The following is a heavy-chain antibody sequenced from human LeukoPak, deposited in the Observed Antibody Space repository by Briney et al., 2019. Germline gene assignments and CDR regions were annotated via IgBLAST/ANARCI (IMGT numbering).Heavy chain of an antibody. J-gene: IGHJ3*02. D-gene: IGHD3-22*01. CDR3: ARVYSSGYYYHVGAFDI. CDR1: GFTFSSYE. Sequence: PGGSLRLSCAASGFTFSSYEMNWVRQAPGKGLEWVSYISSSGSTIYYADSVKGRFTISRDNAKNSLYLQMNSLRAEDTAVYYCARVYSSGYYYHVGAFDIWGQGTMVTVSS. V-gene: IGHV3-48*03. CDR2: ISSSGSTI.